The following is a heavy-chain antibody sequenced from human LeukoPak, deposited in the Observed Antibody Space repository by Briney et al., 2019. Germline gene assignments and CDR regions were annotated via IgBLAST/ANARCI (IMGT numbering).Heavy chain of an antibody. CDR1: GFTFNNYW. CDR2: IKQDGTEI. J-gene: IGHJ4*02. CDR3: ARDRELDY. V-gene: IGHV3-7*01. Sequence: TGGSLRLSCAASGFTFNNYWMTWFRQAPGKGLEWVANIKQDGTEIFYVDSVRGRFIISRDNAENSLYLQMNSLRVEDTAVYYCARDRELDYWGQGTLVTVSS. D-gene: IGHD1-1*01.